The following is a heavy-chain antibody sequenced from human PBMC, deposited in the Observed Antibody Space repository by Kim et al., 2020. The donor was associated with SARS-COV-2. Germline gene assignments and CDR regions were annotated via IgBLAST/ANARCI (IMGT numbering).Heavy chain of an antibody. D-gene: IGHD3-10*01. CDR2: FHYSGIT. CDR3: ARGRGAFDY. Sequence: SETLSLTCTVSDGSINSYHWSWIRQSPGKGLEWIGYFHYSGITNSSPSFNSRVTISGDTAKNQFSLKMNSMTAADTAVHYCARGRGAFDYWGQGILVTVS. CDR1: DGSINSYH. J-gene: IGHJ4*02. V-gene: IGHV4-59*01.